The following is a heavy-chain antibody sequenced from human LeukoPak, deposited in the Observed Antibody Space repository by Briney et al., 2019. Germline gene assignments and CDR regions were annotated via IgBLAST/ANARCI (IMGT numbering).Heavy chain of an antibody. CDR3: ARDGHLAFFDY. D-gene: IGHD5-12*01. Sequence: GGSLRLSCAASGFTFSSYSVNWVRQAPGKGLEWVSYISSSSSTIYYADSVKGRFTISRDNAKNSLYLQMNRLRDEDTAVYYCARDGHLAFFDYWGRGTLVTVSS. V-gene: IGHV3-48*02. J-gene: IGHJ4*02. CDR1: GFTFSSYS. CDR2: ISSSSSTI.